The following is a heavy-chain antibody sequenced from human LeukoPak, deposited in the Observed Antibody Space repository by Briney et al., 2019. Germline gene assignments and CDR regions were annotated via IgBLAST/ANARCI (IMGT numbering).Heavy chain of an antibody. V-gene: IGHV1-69*05. CDR3: ARGSDCSSTSCYPYYYYYMDV. Sequence: SVKVSCKASGGAFSSYAISWVRQAPGQGLEWMGGIIPIFGTANYAQKFQGRVTITTDESTSTAYMELSSLRSEDTAVYYCARGSDCSSTSCYPYYYYYMDVWGKGTTVTVSS. CDR2: IIPIFGTA. D-gene: IGHD2-2*01. J-gene: IGHJ6*03. CDR1: GGAFSSYA.